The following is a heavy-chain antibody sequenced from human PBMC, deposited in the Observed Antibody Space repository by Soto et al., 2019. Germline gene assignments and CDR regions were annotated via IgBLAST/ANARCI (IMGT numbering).Heavy chain of an antibody. D-gene: IGHD7-27*01. J-gene: IGHJ6*02. CDR3: AREWGLLPYYVMNV. CDR1: GDSVTSGSYY. V-gene: IGHV4-61*03. Sequence: ASETLSLTCIVSGDSVTSGSYYWTWLRQPPGKGLEWIGYISYTGRTKYSPSLQSRVTISVDTSKNDFSLNLSSVTAADTAVYFCAREWGLLPYYVMNVWGHGTAVTVSS. CDR2: ISYTGRT.